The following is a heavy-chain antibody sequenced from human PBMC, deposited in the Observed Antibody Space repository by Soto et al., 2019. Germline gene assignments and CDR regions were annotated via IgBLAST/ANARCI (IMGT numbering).Heavy chain of an antibody. J-gene: IGHJ6*02. CDR1: GFTFSSYS. Sequence: GGSLRLSCAASGFTFSSYSMNWVRQAPGKGLEWVSSISSSSSYIYYADSVKGRFTISRDNAKNSLYLQMNSLRAEDTAVYYCARVGTVATRSLYVWGQGTTVTVSS. CDR3: ARVGTVATRSLYV. D-gene: IGHD5-12*01. CDR2: ISSSSSYI. V-gene: IGHV3-21*01.